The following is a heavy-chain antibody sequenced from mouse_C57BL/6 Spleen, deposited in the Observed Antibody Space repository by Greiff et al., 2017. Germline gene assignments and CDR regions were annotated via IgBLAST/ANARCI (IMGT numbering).Heavy chain of an antibody. Sequence: EVKLVESEGGLVQPGSSMKLSCTASGFTFSDYYMAWVRQVPEKGLEWVANINYDGSSTYYLDSLKSRFIISRDNAKNILYLQMSSLKSEDTATYYCAREDSNYDAMDYWGQGTSVTVSS. V-gene: IGHV5-16*01. CDR3: AREDSNYDAMDY. J-gene: IGHJ4*01. CDR1: GFTFSDYY. CDR2: INYDGSST. D-gene: IGHD2-5*01.